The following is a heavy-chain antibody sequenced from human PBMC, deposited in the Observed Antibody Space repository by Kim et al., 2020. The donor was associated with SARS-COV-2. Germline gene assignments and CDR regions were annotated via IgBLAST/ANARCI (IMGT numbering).Heavy chain of an antibody. CDR1: GGSFSGYY. CDR2: INHSGST. J-gene: IGHJ6*02. V-gene: IGHV4-34*01. Sequence: SETLSLTCAVYGGSFSGYYWSWIRQPPGKGLEWIGEINHSGSTNYNPSLKSRVTISVDTSKNQFSLKLSSVTGADTAVYYCARGSGGTTVVTLGLGYYYYYGMDGWGQGTTVTVSS. D-gene: IGHD4-17*01. CDR3: ARGSGGTTVVTLGLGYYYYYGMDG.